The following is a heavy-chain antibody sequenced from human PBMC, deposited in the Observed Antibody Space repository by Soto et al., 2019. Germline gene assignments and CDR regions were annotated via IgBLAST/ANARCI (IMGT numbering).Heavy chain of an antibody. CDR3: ARDYCSSTSCYYYYYYYGMDV. Sequence: GGSLRLSCSASGFTFSSYAMHWVRQAPGKGLEYVSAISSNGGSTYYADSVKGRFTISRDNSKNTLYLQMSSLRAEDTAVYYCARDYCSSTSCYYYYYYYGMDVWGQGTTVTVSS. V-gene: IGHV3-64D*06. CDR2: ISSNGGST. CDR1: GFTFSSYA. D-gene: IGHD2-2*01. J-gene: IGHJ6*02.